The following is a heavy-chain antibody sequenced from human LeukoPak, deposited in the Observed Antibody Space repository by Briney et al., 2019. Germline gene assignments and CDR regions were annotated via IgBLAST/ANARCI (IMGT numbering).Heavy chain of an antibody. Sequence: GGSLRLSCAASGIIITSYWMSWVRQTPGKGLEWVANIKQDGSEKNYVDSVKGRFTIFRDNARNSLYLQMNSLRAEDTAVYYCARVSNFRYSPGAWGQGTLVTVSS. CDR3: ARVSNFRYSPGA. D-gene: IGHD5-18*01. CDR2: IKQDGSEK. J-gene: IGHJ4*02. CDR1: GIIITSYW. V-gene: IGHV3-7*01.